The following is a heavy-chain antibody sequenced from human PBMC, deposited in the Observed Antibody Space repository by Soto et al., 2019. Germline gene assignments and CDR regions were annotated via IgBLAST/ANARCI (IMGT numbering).Heavy chain of an antibody. V-gene: IGHV3-11*06. CDR3: AKQGRAFQLDY. D-gene: IGHD2-15*01. CDR2: VSSSSSYT. CDR1: GFTCSDYY. Sequence: GGSLRLSCAASGFTCSDYYRSWIRQAPGKGLEWVSYVSSSSSYTNYADSVKGRFTISRDNAKNSLYLQMNSLRAEDTAVYYCAKQGRAFQLDYWGQGTLVTVSS. J-gene: IGHJ4*02.